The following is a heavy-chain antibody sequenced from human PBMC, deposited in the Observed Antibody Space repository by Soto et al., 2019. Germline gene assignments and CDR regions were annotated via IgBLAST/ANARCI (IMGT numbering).Heavy chain of an antibody. CDR1: GYTLTELS. Sequence: ASVKVSCKVSGYTLTELSMHWVRQAPGKGLEWMGGSDPEDGETIYAQKFQGRVTMTEDTSTDTAYMELSSLRSEDTAVYYCAVIITFGGVIVTPFDYWGQGTLVTVSS. CDR2: SDPEDGET. J-gene: IGHJ4*02. V-gene: IGHV1-24*01. CDR3: AVIITFGGVIVTPFDY. D-gene: IGHD3-16*02.